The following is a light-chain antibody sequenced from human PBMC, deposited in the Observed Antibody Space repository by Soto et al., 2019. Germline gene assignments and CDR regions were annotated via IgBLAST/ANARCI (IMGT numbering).Light chain of an antibody. Sequence: EIVLTQSPGTLSLSPGERATLSCRASQSVTSSYLAWYQQKPDQAPRLLIYDASSRVTGIPDRFSGSGSGTDFTLTISRLEPEDFAVYYCQQYRSSPSLTFGGGTKVQIK. CDR1: QSVTSSY. CDR2: DAS. J-gene: IGKJ4*01. CDR3: QQYRSSPSLT. V-gene: IGKV3-20*01.